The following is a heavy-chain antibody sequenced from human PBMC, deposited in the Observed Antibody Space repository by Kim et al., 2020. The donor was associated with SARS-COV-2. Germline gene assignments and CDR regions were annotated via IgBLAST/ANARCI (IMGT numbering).Heavy chain of an antibody. J-gene: IGHJ5*02. D-gene: IGHD1-26*01. Sequence: GGSLRLSCVASGFAFSSYAMSWVRQAAGRGLEWVSSISGSGATTFHADSVEGRFIISRDNSKNTLYLQLSSLRADDTALYYCAKAVGGGSSNLKFDLWGQGTLFTVSS. CDR1: GFAFSSYA. CDR3: AKAVGGGSSNLKFDL. V-gene: IGHV3-23*01. CDR2: ISGSGATT.